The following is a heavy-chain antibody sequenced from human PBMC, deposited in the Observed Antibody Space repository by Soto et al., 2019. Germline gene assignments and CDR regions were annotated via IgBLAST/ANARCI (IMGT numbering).Heavy chain of an antibody. D-gene: IGHD6-19*01. J-gene: IGHJ1*01. CDR2: IIPIFCTA. V-gene: IGHV1-69*13. Sequence: PSAKVSCKAPGGTFSSYAISWVRQAPGQGLEWMGGIIPIFCTANYAQKFQGRVTTTADESTSTAYMELSSLRSEDTAVYYCARGTSIAVAGRESFQHWGQGTLVTVS. CDR3: ARGTSIAVAGRESFQH. CDR1: GGTFSSYA.